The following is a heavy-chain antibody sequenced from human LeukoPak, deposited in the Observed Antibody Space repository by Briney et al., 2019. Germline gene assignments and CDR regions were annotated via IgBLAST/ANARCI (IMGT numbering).Heavy chain of an antibody. V-gene: IGHV3-23*01. J-gene: IGHJ3*02. CDR1: GFTFSSYA. Sequence: PGGSLRLSCAASGFTFSSYAMSWVRQAPGKGLEWVSAISGSGGSTYCADSVKGRFTISRDNSKNTLYLQMNSLRAEDTAVYHCAKDRNTMIVVDPYDAFDIWGQGTMVTVSS. D-gene: IGHD3-22*01. CDR2: ISGSGGST. CDR3: AKDRNTMIVVDPYDAFDI.